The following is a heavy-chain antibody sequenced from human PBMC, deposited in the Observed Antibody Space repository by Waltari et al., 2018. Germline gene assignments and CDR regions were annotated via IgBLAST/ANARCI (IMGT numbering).Heavy chain of an antibody. J-gene: IGHJ4*02. CDR1: GYTFSNYG. V-gene: IGHV1-18*01. CDR2: ISGYNGNT. Sequence: DQLVQSGVEVKKPGASVKVSCEASGYTFSNYGISWVRQAPGEGFEWMGWISGYNGNTNYVQKFQDRVTMTTDTSTNTAYMELRSLRSDDTAVYYCAXXLSXXXXXXXXXPXXXXXWGXGTLFTVSS. CDR3: AXXLSXXXXXXXXXPXXXXX.